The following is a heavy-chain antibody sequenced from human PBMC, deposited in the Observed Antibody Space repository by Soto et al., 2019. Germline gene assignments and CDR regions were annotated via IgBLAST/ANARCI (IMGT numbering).Heavy chain of an antibody. V-gene: IGHV4-39*01. CDR2: LYYTGST. D-gene: IGHD6-19*01. CDR3: ARRRPAGVLQDAFDI. Sequence: QVQLQESGPGLVKPSETLSLTCAVSGGSISSSNYYWGWIRQPPGMGLEWIVSLYYTGSTSYNPSLKSRVTMSVDTSNNQFSLKLSSVTAPDTAVYYCARRRPAGVLQDAFDIWGLGTMVTVSA. CDR1: GGSISSSNYY. J-gene: IGHJ3*02.